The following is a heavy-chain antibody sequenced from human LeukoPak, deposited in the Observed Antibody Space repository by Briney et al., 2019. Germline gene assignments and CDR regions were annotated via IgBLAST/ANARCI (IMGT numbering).Heavy chain of an antibody. V-gene: IGHV4-59*08. Sequence: SGTLSLTCTVSGGSISSYYWSWIRQPPGKGLEWIGYIYSSGSTKYNTPLKSRVTISVETSKNQFSLKLSSVTAADTAVYYCARLAKGGYYDSSGYYPPRNAFDIWGQGTMVTVSS. CDR3: ARLAKGGYYDSSGYYPPRNAFDI. CDR2: IYSSGST. J-gene: IGHJ3*02. CDR1: GGSISSYY. D-gene: IGHD3-22*01.